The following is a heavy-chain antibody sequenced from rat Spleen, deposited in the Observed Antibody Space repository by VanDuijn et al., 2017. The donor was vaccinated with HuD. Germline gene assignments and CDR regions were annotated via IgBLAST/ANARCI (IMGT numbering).Heavy chain of an antibody. Sequence: EVQLVESGGALVQPGRSMNLSCAASGLSFSNYYMAWVRQAPTKGLDWVASISYDGSNTYYRDSVKGRFTISRDDGEGTLYLQMNSLRSEDTATYYCVRLYNNHGYWYFDFWGPGTMVTVSS. CDR3: VRLYNNHGYWYFDF. CDR1: GLSFSNYY. D-gene: IGHD1-5*01. V-gene: IGHV5-22*01. CDR2: ISYDGSNT. J-gene: IGHJ1*01.